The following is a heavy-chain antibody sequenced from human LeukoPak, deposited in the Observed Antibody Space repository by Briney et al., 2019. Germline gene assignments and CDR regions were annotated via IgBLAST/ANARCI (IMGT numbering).Heavy chain of an antibody. CDR2: INPNSGGT. V-gene: IGHV1-2*02. J-gene: IGHJ4*02. D-gene: IGHD3-3*01. CDR1: GYTFTGYY. CDR3: ARGGGVYDFWSGYPTGPRDY. Sequence: ASVKVSCKASGYTFTGYYMHWVRQAPGQGLEWMGWINPNSGGTNYAQKFQGRVTMTRDTSISTAYMELSRLRSDDTAVYYCARGGGVYDFWSGYPTGPRDYWGQGTLVTVSS.